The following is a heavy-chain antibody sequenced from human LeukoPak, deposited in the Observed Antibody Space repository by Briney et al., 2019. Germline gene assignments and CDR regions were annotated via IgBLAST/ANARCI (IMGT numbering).Heavy chain of an antibody. CDR2: IKEDGSEK. V-gene: IGHV3-7*01. CDR3: ARDHRGYQLPQLNSYYYMDV. J-gene: IGHJ6*03. CDR1: GFNFNRYW. D-gene: IGHD2-2*01. Sequence: TGGSLRLSCAASGFNFNRYWMNWIRQAPGKGLEWVANIKEDGSEKYYVDSVKGRFTISYDSAKNSLYLQMNSLRAEDTAMYYCARDHRGYQLPQLNSYYYMDVWGKGTTVTVS.